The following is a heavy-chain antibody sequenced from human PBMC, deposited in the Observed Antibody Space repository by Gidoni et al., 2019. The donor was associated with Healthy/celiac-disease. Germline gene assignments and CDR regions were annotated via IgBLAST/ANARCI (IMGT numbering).Heavy chain of an antibody. V-gene: IGHV4-31*03. D-gene: IGHD1-26*01. CDR1: GGSISSGGYY. Sequence: QVQLQESGPGLVKPSQTLSLTCTVSGGSISSGGYYWSWIRQHPGKGLEWIGYIYYSGRTYYNPSLKSRVTISVDTSKNQFSLKLSSVTAADTAVYYCARECGSYHAPRNWFDPWGQGTLVTVSS. CDR3: ARECGSYHAPRNWFDP. J-gene: IGHJ5*02. CDR2: IYYSGRT.